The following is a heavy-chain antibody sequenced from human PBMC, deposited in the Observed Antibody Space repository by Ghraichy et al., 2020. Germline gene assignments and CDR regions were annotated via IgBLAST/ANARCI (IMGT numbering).Heavy chain of an antibody. J-gene: IGHJ4*02. D-gene: IGHD1-7*01. CDR3: AKDGEVELRPVSYFDY. Sequence: GESLNISCAASGFTFSSYGMHWVRQAPGKGLEWVAFIRYDGSNKYYADSVKGRFTISRDNSKNTLYLQMNSLRAEDTAVYYCAKDGEVELRPVSYFDYWGQGTLVTVSS. CDR1: GFTFSSYG. V-gene: IGHV3-30*02. CDR2: IRYDGSNK.